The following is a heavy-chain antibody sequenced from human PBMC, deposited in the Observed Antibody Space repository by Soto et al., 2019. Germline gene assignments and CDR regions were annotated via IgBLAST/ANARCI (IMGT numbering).Heavy chain of an antibody. D-gene: IGHD5-12*01. CDR3: AREGSGYNL. CDR1: GGSFSSFG. J-gene: IGHJ1*01. V-gene: IGHV1-69*13. CDR2: IIPVFGRP. Sequence: GASVNVSCKASGGSFSSFGISWVRQAPGQGLECMGGIIPVFGRPNYAQRFRGRLTITADESTNTVYLELIDLRSEDTAVYYCAREGSGYNLWGQGTQVTVSS.